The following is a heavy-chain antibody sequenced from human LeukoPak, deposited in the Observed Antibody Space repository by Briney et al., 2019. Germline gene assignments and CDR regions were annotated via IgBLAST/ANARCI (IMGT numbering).Heavy chain of an antibody. J-gene: IGHJ6*03. CDR3: ARQTRGYSGYEPYYYYYMGV. V-gene: IGHV4-34*01. D-gene: IGHD5-12*01. Sequence: SETLSLTCAVYGESFSAYYWSWIRQPPGKGLEWIGEINHSGSTNYNPSLKSRVTISVDTSKNQFSLKLSSVTAADTAVYYCARQTRGYSGYEPYYYYYMGVWGKGTTVTVSS. CDR2: INHSGST. CDR1: GESFSAYY.